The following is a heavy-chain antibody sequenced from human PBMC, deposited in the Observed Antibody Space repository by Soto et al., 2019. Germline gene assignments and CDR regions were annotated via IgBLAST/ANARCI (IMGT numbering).Heavy chain of an antibody. V-gene: IGHV1-8*02. CDR2: MNPDSGDT. CDR3: ARKYNWNDLALEV. J-gene: IGHJ6*02. D-gene: IGHD1-20*01. CDR1: GYPFTDYA. Sequence: QVQLVQSAAEVKKPGASVKVSCKASGYPFTDYAINWVRQATGQGFEWMGWMNPDSGDTGLAVKFQGRVTLTRTSSIATAYMELSNLRSEDTAVYYCARKYNWNDLALEVWGQGTPVTVAS.